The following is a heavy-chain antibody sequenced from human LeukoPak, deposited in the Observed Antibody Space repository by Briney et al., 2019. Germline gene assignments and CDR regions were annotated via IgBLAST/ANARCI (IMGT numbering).Heavy chain of an antibody. V-gene: IGHV3-30*04. CDR1: GFTFSSYA. J-gene: IGHJ4*02. Sequence: GGSLRLSCAASGFTFSSYAMHWVRQAPGKGLEWVAVISYDGSNKYYADSVKGRFTISRDSSKNTLYLQMNSLRAEDTAVYYCARGDYSGTYVVDWGQGTLVTVSS. D-gene: IGHD1-26*01. CDR3: ARGDYSGTYVVD. CDR2: ISYDGSNK.